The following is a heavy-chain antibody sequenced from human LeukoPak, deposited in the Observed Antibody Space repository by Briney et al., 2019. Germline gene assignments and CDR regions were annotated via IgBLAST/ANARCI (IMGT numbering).Heavy chain of an antibody. Sequence: SETQSLTCTVSGGSISSYYWSWLRQPPGKGLEWIGYIYYSGSTNYNPSLKSRVTISVDTSKNQFSLKLSSVTAADTAVYYCARGAKQLELRGWFDPWGQGTLVTVSS. J-gene: IGHJ5*02. D-gene: IGHD1-7*01. CDR3: ARGAKQLELRGWFDP. CDR2: IYYSGST. CDR1: GGSISSYY. V-gene: IGHV4-59*01.